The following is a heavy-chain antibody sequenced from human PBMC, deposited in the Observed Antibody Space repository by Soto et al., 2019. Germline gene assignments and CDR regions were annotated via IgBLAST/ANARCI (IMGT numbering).Heavy chain of an antibody. Sequence: QVQLVQSGAEVRKPGASVKVYCKASGYTFSSHGIIWVRQAPGQGLEWMGWISGYNGNAKYAQRFQGRVTMTTDTSTSTVYMDLRSLGSDDSAVYYCAREGSYGWYDCWGQGTLVTVSS. CDR3: AREGSYGWYDC. CDR2: ISGYNGNA. D-gene: IGHD2-15*01. J-gene: IGHJ5*01. CDR1: GYTFSSHG. V-gene: IGHV1-18*01.